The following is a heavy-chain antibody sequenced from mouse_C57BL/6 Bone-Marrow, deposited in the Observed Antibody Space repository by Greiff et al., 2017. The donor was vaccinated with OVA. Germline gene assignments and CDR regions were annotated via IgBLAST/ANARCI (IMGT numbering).Heavy chain of an antibody. Sequence: VQLQQPGAELVRPGASVKLSCTASGFNIKDDYMHWVKQRPEQGLEWIGWIDPENGDTEYASKFQGKATITADTSSNTAYLQLSSLTSEDTAVYYCTTRLLDYWGQGTTLTVSS. J-gene: IGHJ2*01. V-gene: IGHV14-4*01. CDR3: TTRLLDY. CDR2: IDPENGDT. CDR1: GFNIKDDY. D-gene: IGHD2-3*01.